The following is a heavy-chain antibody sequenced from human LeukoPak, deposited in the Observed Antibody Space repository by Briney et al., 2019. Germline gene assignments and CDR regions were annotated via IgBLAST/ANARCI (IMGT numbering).Heavy chain of an antibody. Sequence: SETLSLTCTVSGGSISTGGYYWSWIRQHPGKGLEWIACIYYSGSTYYNPSLKSRITISVDTSKNQFSLKLSSVTAADTAVYYCARTLNSRNIDYWGQGTLVTVSS. D-gene: IGHD4-23*01. J-gene: IGHJ4*02. V-gene: IGHV4-31*03. CDR3: ARTLNSRNIDY. CDR1: GGSISTGGYY. CDR2: IYYSGST.